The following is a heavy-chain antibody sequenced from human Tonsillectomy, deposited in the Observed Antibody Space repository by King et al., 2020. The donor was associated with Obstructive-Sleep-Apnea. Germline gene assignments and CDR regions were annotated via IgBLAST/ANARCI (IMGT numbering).Heavy chain of an antibody. Sequence: VQLVESGGGLVQPGGSLRLSCAASGFTFSSYDMHWVRQATGKGLEWVSAIGTAGDTYYPGSLKGRFTISREKAKNSLYLQMNSLRAGDTAVYYCARDNYDILTGYRYGMDVWGQGTTVTVSS. CDR1: GFTFSSYD. CDR3: ARDNYDILTGYRYGMDV. CDR2: IGTAGDT. D-gene: IGHD3-9*01. V-gene: IGHV3-13*01. J-gene: IGHJ6*02.